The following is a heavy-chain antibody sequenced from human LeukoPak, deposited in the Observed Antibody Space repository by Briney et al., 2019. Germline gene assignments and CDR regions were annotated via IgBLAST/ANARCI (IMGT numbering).Heavy chain of an antibody. CDR1: GFTFSNYG. CDR3: ASVPPRGSYYEFDY. J-gene: IGHJ4*02. CDR2: IKEDGSEK. D-gene: IGHD1-26*01. V-gene: IGHV3-7*01. Sequence: GGSLRLSCAVSGFTFSNYGMHWVRQAPGKGLEWVANIKEDGSEKYYVDSVKGRFTISRDNAKNSLYLQMNSLRAEDTAVYYCASVPPRGSYYEFDYWGQGTLVTVSS.